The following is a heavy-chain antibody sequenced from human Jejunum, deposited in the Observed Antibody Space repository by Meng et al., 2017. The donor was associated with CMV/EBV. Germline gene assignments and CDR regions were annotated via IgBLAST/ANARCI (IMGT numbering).Heavy chain of an antibody. V-gene: IGHV3-30-3*01. D-gene: IGHD2-21*02. CDR1: FNMYA. J-gene: IGHJ4*02. Sequence: FNMYAMHWVRQAPGKGLEWVALMSYDGTYKHYADSVRGRFTISRDNSKDTLYLQMNNLRSEDTAVYYCARDGGRAVSMGGGDPFDYWVQGTLVTVSS. CDR2: MSYDGTYK. CDR3: ARDGGRAVSMGGGDPFDY.